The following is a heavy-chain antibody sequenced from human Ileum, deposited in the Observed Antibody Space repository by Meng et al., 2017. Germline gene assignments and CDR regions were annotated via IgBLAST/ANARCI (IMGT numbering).Heavy chain of an antibody. V-gene: IGHV4-4*02. CDR2: IYESGST. J-gene: IGHJ5*01. D-gene: IGHD2-15*01. CDR1: GGSTGSSNW. CDR3: ANIVFNWFDS. Sequence: VQLQESGPGLVKPSGTLSLTYAVSGGSTGSSNWCSWVRQPPGKGLEWIGEIYESGSTNYNPSLKSRVTISLDRSKNHFSLKLNSVTAADTAVYYCANIVFNWFDSWGQGTLVTVSS.